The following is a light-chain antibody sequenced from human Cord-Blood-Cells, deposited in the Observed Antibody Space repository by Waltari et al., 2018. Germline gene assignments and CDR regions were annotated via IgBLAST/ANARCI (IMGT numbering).Light chain of an antibody. CDR3: SSYTSSSVV. CDR1: SSDVGGYNY. Sequence: QSALTQPASVSGSPGQSITISCTGTSSDVGGYNYVSRYQQHPGKAPTLMIYHVSKRPSGVSNRFSGSKSGNTASLTISGLQAEDEADYYCSSYTSSSVVFGGGTKLTVL. V-gene: IGLV2-14*01. CDR2: HVS. J-gene: IGLJ2*01.